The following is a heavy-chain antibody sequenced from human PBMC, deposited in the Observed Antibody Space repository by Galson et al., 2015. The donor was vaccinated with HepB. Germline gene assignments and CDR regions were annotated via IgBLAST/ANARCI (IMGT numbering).Heavy chain of an antibody. CDR2: ISSSSSYI. D-gene: IGHD3-9*01. J-gene: IGHJ4*02. Sequence: SLRLSCAASGFTFSSYSMNWVRQAPGKGLEWVSSISSSSSYIYYADSVKGRFTISRDNAKNSLYLQMNSLRAEDTAVYYCAKTPGDYDILTGQGGYFDYWGQGTLVTVSS. CDR1: GFTFSSYS. CDR3: AKTPGDYDILTGQGGYFDY. V-gene: IGHV3-21*01.